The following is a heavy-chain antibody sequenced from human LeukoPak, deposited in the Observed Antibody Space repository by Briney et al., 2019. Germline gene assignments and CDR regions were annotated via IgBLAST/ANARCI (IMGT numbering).Heavy chain of an antibody. CDR2: ISWNGGVI. CDR3: TKSDCCSTSCHTSDY. D-gene: IGHD2-2*02. Sequence: AGGSLRLSCAASGFTFHDYDMHWVRQAPGKGLEWVSGISWNGGVIGYADSVMGRFTVSRDNAKNSLFLQMNSLRPEDTALYYCTKSDCCSTSCHTSDYWGQGTVVTVSS. V-gene: IGHV3-9*01. CDR1: GFTFHDYD. J-gene: IGHJ4*02.